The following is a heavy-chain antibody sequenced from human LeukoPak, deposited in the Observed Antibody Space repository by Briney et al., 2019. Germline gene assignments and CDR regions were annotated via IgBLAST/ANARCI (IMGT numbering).Heavy chain of an antibody. D-gene: IGHD3-22*01. CDR3: ARVGYYDSSGYVDY. CDR2: INPNSGGT. J-gene: IGHJ4*02. Sequence: ASVKVSCKASGYTFTGYYMHWVRQAPGQGLEWMGWINPNSGGTNYAQKFQGRVTMTRDTSISTAYMELSRLRSDDTAVYYRARVGYYDSSGYVDYWGQGTLVTVSS. CDR1: GYTFTGYY. V-gene: IGHV1-2*02.